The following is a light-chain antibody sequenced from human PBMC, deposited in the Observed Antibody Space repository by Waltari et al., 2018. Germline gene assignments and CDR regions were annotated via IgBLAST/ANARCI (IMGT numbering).Light chain of an antibody. J-gene: IGLJ2*01. CDR3: SSFTDTHTLL. CDR1: SNDVGASNF. V-gene: IGLV2-14*03. CDR2: DVT. Sequence: QSALTQPASVSGSPGQSITISCTGTSNDVGASNFVSWYQQHPGRAPQLMIYDVTGRPSGISYRFSGSKSANPASLTISGLLPEDEAIYYCSSFTDTHTLLFGGGTTVTVL.